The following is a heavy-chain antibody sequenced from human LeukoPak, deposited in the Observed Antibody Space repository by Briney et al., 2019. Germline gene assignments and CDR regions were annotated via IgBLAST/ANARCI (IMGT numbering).Heavy chain of an antibody. Sequence: GASVKVSCKASGYTFTNYDINWVRQATGQGLEWMGYMNPNSGNTGYAQRFQGRVTITKNTSISTAYMELSSLRSEDTAVYYCAREGLDYWGQGTLVTVSS. V-gene: IGHV1-8*03. CDR1: GYTFTNYD. J-gene: IGHJ4*02. CDR2: MNPNSGNT. CDR3: AREGLDY.